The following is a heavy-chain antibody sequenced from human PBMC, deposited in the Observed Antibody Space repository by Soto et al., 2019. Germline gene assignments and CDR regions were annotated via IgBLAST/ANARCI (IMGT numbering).Heavy chain of an antibody. V-gene: IGHV3-23*01. CDR1: GFTFSSYG. D-gene: IGHD3-10*01. CDR3: AKGYYCGSGTFIVKDYFEY. J-gene: IGHJ4*02. CDR2: IGGSDGST. Sequence: VQLLESGGGLVQPGGSLRLSCVASGFTFSSYGMSWVRQTPGKGLEWVSAIGGSDGSTHYADSVKGRFTISRDNSKDTLYLQMNSLRVEDTAVYYCAKGYYCGSGTFIVKDYFEYWGQGALVTVSS.